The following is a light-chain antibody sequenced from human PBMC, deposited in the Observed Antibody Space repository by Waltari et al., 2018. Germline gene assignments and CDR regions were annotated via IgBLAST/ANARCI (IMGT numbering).Light chain of an antibody. V-gene: IGKV1-6*01. CDR3: LQDNNYPLI. Sequence: IQMTQSPSSLSAAVGDRVTITCRASQGIRSDLGWYQQNPGKAPKVLIYAASSLQSGVPSRFSGSGSGTDFTLTINSLQPEDSATYYCLQDNNYPLIFGEGTRVEIK. CDR2: AAS. J-gene: IGKJ4*01. CDR1: QGIRSD.